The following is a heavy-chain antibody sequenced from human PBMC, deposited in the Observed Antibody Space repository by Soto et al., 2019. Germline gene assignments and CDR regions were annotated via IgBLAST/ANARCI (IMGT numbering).Heavy chain of an antibody. J-gene: IGHJ5*02. Sequence: SETLSLTCTVSGASISSSNWWSWVRQPPGKGLEWIGEVYHSGSTKYNPSLKSRVTMSVDKSNNQLTLNLSSVTAADTAVYFCASSNNYNWFDPWGQGTLVTVSS. CDR1: GASISSSNW. CDR2: VYHSGST. D-gene: IGHD1-20*01. CDR3: ASSNNYNWFDP. V-gene: IGHV4-4*02.